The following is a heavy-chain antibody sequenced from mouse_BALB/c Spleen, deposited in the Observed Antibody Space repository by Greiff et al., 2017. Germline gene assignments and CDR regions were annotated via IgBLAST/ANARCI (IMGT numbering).Heavy chain of an antibody. CDR2: INPSTGYT. CDR1: GYTFTSYW. V-gene: IGHV1-7*01. CDR3: ARRGDYDAMDD. Sequence: QVQLQQSGAELAKPGASVKMSCKASGYTFTSYWMHWVKQRPGQGLEWIGYINPSTGYTEYNQKFKDKATLTADKSSSTAYMQLSSLTSEDSAVYYCARRGDYDAMDDWGQGTSVTVSS. J-gene: IGHJ4*01.